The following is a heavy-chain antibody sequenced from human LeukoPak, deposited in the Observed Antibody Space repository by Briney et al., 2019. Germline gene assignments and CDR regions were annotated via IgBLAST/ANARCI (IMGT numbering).Heavy chain of an antibody. CDR3: VRDGTIFGAVSYYFDY. Sequence: GESLKISCKGSGYSFTSYWIGWVRQMPGKGLEWMGIIYPGDSDTRYSPSFQGQVTISADKSISTAYLQWSSLKASDTAMYYCVRDGTIFGAVSYYFDYWGQGTLVTVSS. CDR1: GYSFTSYW. V-gene: IGHV5-51*01. J-gene: IGHJ4*02. D-gene: IGHD3-3*01. CDR2: IYPGDSDT.